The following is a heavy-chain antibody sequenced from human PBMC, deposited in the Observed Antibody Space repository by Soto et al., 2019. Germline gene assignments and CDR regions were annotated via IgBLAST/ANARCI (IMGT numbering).Heavy chain of an antibody. D-gene: IGHD3-3*01. CDR3: ARQKRITIFGAPISLHYYYYGMDV. V-gene: IGHV3-7*01. CDR1: GFTFSSYW. Sequence: PVRSLRLSCAASGFTFSSYWMSWVRQAPGKGLEWVANIKQDGSEKYYVDSVKGRFTISRDNAKNSLYLQMNSLRAEDTAVYYCARQKRITIFGAPISLHYYYYGMDVCGQGTTVTVSS. CDR2: IKQDGSEK. J-gene: IGHJ6*02.